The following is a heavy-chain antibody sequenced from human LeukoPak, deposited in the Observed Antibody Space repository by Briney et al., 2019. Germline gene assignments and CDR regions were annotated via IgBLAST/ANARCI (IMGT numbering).Heavy chain of an antibody. D-gene: IGHD2-21*01. CDR1: GGSISSYY. CDR3: ARGVVIAPQTFDY. V-gene: IGHV4-59*01. CDR2: IYYSGST. J-gene: IGHJ4*02. Sequence: SETLSLTCTVSGGSISSYYWSWIRQPPGKGLEWIGYIYYSGSTNYNPSLKSRVTISVDTSKNQFSLKLSPVTAADTAVYYCARGVVIAPQTFDYWGQGTLVTVSS.